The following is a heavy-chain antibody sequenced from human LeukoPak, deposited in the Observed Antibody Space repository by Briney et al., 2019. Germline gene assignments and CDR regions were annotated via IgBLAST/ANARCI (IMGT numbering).Heavy chain of an antibody. CDR2: INTDGSST. Sequence: PGGSLRLSCAVSGFTFSSYWMHWVRQAPGKGLVWFSRINTDGSSTSYADSVKGRFTISRDNAKNTLYLQMNSLRAEDTAVYYCARVSSSSWWALDYWGQGTLVTVSS. V-gene: IGHV3-74*01. CDR1: GFTFSSYW. D-gene: IGHD6-13*01. CDR3: ARVSSSSWWALDY. J-gene: IGHJ4*02.